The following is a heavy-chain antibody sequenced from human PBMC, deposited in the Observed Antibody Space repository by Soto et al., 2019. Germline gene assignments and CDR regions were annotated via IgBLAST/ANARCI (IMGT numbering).Heavy chain of an antibody. D-gene: IGHD6-13*01. CDR3: AREGNIAAAGPEYYYYGMDV. CDR1: GFTFSSYW. V-gene: IGHV3-74*01. CDR2: INSDGSST. Sequence: GGSLRLSCAASGFTFSSYWMHWVRQAPGKGLVWVSRINSDGSSTSYADSVKGRFTISRDNAKNTLYLQMNSLRAEDTAVYYCAREGNIAAAGPEYYYYGMDVWGQGTTVTVSS. J-gene: IGHJ6*02.